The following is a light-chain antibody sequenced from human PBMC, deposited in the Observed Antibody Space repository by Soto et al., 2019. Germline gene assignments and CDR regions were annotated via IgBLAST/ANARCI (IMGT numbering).Light chain of an antibody. V-gene: IGKV3-15*01. CDR1: QSVSSN. J-gene: IGKJ2*01. CDR2: GAS. Sequence: EIVMTQSPATLSVSPGERATLSCRASQSVSSNLAWYQQKPGQAPRLLIYGASTRATGIPARFSGSGSGTEFTLTISSMQPKDFAIYYCQQYNNFTPYTFGQRTKLEIK. CDR3: QQYNNFTPYT.